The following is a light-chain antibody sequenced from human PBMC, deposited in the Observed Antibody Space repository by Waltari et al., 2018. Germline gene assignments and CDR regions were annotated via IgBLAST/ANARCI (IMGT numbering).Light chain of an antibody. J-gene: IGLJ2*01. CDR2: GKD. V-gene: IGLV3-19*01. CDR1: SLRSYD. CDR3: HSRVVSKVRGA. Sequence: SSELTQDPAVSVALGQTVRITCQGDSLRSYDASWYQQKPGQAPILVIYGKDNRPSGIPDRFSGSTSGNTASLTITGSQAEDEADYYCHSRVVSKVRGAFGGGTKLTVL.